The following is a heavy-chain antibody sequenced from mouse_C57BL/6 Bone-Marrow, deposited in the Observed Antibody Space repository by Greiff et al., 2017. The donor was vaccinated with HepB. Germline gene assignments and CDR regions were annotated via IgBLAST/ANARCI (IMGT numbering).Heavy chain of an antibody. V-gene: IGHV1-61*01. CDR1: GYTFTSYW. Sequence: QVQLKQPGAELVRPGSSVKLSCKASGYTFTSYWMDWVKQRPGQGLEWIGNIYPSDSETHYNQKFKDKATLTVDKSSSTAYMQLSSLTSEDSAVYYCARKGIRNAMDYWGQGTSVTVSS. D-gene: IGHD1-1*01. CDR3: ARKGIRNAMDY. CDR2: IYPSDSET. J-gene: IGHJ4*01.